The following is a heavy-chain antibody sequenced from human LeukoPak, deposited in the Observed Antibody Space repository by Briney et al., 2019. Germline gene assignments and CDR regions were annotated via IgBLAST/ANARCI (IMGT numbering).Heavy chain of an antibody. V-gene: IGHV1-18*01. CDR2: ISAYNGNT. J-gene: IGHJ6*03. D-gene: IGHD3-9*01. Sequence: ASVKVSRKSSRYTFTSYGISWVRQAPGQGHGWMGWISAYNGNTNYAQKLHGRVTMTTDTSTSTAYVELRSLRSDDTAVYYCARGRDYDILSGLSCYYYYMDVWGKGTTVTVSS. CDR1: RYTFTSYG. CDR3: ARGRDYDILSGLSCYYYYMDV.